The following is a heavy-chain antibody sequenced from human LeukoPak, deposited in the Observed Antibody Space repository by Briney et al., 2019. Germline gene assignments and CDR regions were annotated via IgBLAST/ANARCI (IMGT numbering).Heavy chain of an antibody. CDR2: ISSSSSTI. D-gene: IGHD3-3*01. CDR1: GFTFSSYS. J-gene: IGHJ4*02. V-gene: IGHV3-48*01. CDR3: ARVLRTTWDY. Sequence: GGSLRLSCAASGFTFSSYSMNWVRQAPGKWLEWVSYISSSSSTIYYADSVKGRFTISRDNAKDSLFLQMNSLRAEDTAVYYCARVLRTTWDYWGQGTLVTVSS.